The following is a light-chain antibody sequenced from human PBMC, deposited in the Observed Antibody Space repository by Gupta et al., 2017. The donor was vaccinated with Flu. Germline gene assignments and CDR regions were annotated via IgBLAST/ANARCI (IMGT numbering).Light chain of an antibody. CDR3: MQGTGGPYA. CDR1: QSLVHNNGNTY. CDR2: KVS. Sequence: ATLGQPASISCKSSQSLVHNNGNTYLHWFQQRPGQSPRRLIYKVSNRDSGVPDRFSGSGSGTDFTLKISRVEADDVGVYYCMQGTGGPYAFGQGTKLEI. V-gene: IGKV2-30*02. J-gene: IGKJ2*01.